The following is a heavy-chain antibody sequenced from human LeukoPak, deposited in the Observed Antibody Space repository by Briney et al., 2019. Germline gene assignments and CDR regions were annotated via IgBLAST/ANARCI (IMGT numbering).Heavy chain of an antibody. J-gene: IGHJ3*02. CDR3: ARDADLGATITGGFDI. CDR1: GFTFSRYR. D-gene: IGHD5-24*01. Sequence: GGSLRLSCAASGFTFSRYRMTWVRQAPGKGPEWVANIKEAGTEKFYVGSVKGRFTISRDNAKNSLYLQMNNLRADDTAVYYCARDADLGATITGGFDIWGQGTMVTVSS. V-gene: IGHV3-7*01. CDR2: IKEAGTEK.